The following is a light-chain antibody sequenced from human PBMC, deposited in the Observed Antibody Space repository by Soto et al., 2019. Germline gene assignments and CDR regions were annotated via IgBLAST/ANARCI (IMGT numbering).Light chain of an antibody. V-gene: IGKV3-15*01. Sequence: EIVLTQSPDTLSASPWERVSLSCRASQSVNRNLAWYQQKPGQAPRLLIYGASTRATGIPARFSGSGSGTEFTLTISSLQSEDFAVYYCQQYNNWPPITFGQGTRLEIK. CDR1: QSVNRN. J-gene: IGKJ5*01. CDR3: QQYNNWPPIT. CDR2: GAS.